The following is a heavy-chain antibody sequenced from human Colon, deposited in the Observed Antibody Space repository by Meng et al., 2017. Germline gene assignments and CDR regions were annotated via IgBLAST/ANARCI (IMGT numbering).Heavy chain of an antibody. Sequence: HVQLHESGPGLVKPSQNLSLTCTVSGGSLSSDTYYWTWIRQDPGKGLEWIGIINHSGSTYYNPSLKSRVTMSLDTSKQQFSLKLISVTAADTAVYFCARGLNEGGLAHNWFDPWGQGTRVTVYS. CDR1: GGSLSSDTYY. CDR3: ARGLNEGGLAHNWFDP. J-gene: IGHJ5*02. V-gene: IGHV4-31*03. D-gene: IGHD1-1*01. CDR2: INHSGST.